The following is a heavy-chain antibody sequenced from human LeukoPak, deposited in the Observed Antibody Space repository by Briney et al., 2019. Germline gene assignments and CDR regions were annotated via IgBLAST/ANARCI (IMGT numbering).Heavy chain of an antibody. CDR1: GFTFSSYE. D-gene: IGHD2-21*02. V-gene: IGHV3-48*03. CDR3: ARDVVVTGANYYYYYGMDV. J-gene: IGHJ6*02. Sequence: GGSLRLSCAASGFTFSSYEMNWVRQAPGKGLEWVSYISSSGSTIYYADSVKGRFTISRDNAKNSLYLQMNSLRAEDTAVYYCARDVVVTGANYYYYYGMDVWGQGTTVIVSS. CDR2: ISSSGSTI.